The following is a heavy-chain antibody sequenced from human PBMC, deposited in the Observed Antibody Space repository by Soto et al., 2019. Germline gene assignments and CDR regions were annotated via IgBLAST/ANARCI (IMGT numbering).Heavy chain of an antibody. V-gene: IGHV3-30*18. CDR3: AKDYSSSSAGMDV. J-gene: IGHJ6*02. CDR2: ISYDGSNK. Sequence: SLRLSCAASGFTFSSYGMHWVRQAPGKGLEWVAVISYDGSNKYYADSVKGRFTISRDNSKNTLYLQMNSLRAEDTAVYYCAKDYSSSSAGMDVWGQGTTVTVSS. CDR1: GFTFSSYG. D-gene: IGHD6-13*01.